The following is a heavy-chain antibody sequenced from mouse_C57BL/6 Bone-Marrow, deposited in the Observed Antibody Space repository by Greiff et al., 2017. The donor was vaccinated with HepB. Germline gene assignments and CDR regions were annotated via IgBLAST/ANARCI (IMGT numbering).Heavy chain of an antibody. D-gene: IGHD1-1*01. V-gene: IGHV14-3*01. J-gene: IGHJ3*01. CDR3: ADYYGSSYGFAY. CDR1: GFNIKNTY. CDR2: IDPANGNT. Sequence: EVMLVESVAELVRPGASVKLSCTASGFNIKNTYMHWVKQRPEQGLEWIGRIDPANGNTKYAPKFQGKATITADTSSNTAYLQLSSLTSEDTAIYYCADYYGSSYGFAYWGQGTLVTVSA.